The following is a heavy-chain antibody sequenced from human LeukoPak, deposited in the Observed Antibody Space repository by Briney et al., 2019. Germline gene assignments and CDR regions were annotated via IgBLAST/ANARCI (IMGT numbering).Heavy chain of an antibody. J-gene: IGHJ4*02. CDR1: GFTFSSYS. CDR3: AGRVTGYSSGYVY. CDR2: ISSSGGST. D-gene: IGHD5-18*01. V-gene: IGHV3-23*01. Sequence: HPGGSLRLSCAASGFTFSSYSMSWVRQAPGKGLEWVSAISSSGGSTDYTDSVKGRFTISRDNSENIVYLQMNNLRAEDTAVYYCAGRVTGYSSGYVYWGQGTLVTVSS.